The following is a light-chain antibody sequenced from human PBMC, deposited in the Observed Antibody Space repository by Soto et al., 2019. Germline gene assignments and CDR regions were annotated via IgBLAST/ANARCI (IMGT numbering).Light chain of an antibody. V-gene: IGLV1-40*01. CDR2: ANT. J-gene: IGLJ3*02. CDR1: SSNIGAGYD. Sequence: QSVLTQPPSVSGAPGQRVTISCTGSSSNIGAGYDVHWYQQLPGTAPKLLIYANTNRPSGVPDRFSGSKSGNTASLTISGLQADDEADYFCYSYTASDIWVFGGGTQLTVL. CDR3: YSYTASDIWV.